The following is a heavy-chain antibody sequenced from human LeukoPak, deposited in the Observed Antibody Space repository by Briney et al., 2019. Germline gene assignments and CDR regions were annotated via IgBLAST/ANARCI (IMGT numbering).Heavy chain of an antibody. J-gene: IGHJ4*02. CDR1: GGSISGYY. CDR2: IYSSGST. CDR3: ARHRYTSSSSYFDF. Sequence: SETLSLTCTVSGGSISGYYWTWIRQPPGKGLEWIGYIYSSGSTNYNPSLKSRVTISVDTSKNQFSLRLSSVTAADTAVYYCARHRYTSSSSYFDFWGQGTLVTVSA. D-gene: IGHD6-6*01. V-gene: IGHV4-59*08.